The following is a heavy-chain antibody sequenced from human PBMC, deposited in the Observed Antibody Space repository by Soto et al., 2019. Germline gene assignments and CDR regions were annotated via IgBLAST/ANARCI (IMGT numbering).Heavy chain of an antibody. CDR3: AREISYDYIWGSYRSDDAFDI. J-gene: IGHJ3*02. Sequence: GGSRRLSCAASGFTFSSYGMHWVRQAPGKGLEWVAVIWYDGSNKYYADSVKGRFTISRDNSKNTLYLQMNSLRAEDTAVYYCAREISYDYIWGSYRSDDAFDIWGQGTMVTVSS. CDR2: IWYDGSNK. D-gene: IGHD3-16*02. CDR1: GFTFSSYG. V-gene: IGHV3-33*01.